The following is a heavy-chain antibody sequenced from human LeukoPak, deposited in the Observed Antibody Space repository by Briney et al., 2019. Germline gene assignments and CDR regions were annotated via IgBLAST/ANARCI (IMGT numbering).Heavy chain of an antibody. Sequence: GASVKVSCKASGYTFTSYGISWVRQAPGQGLEWMGWISAYNGNTNSAQKLQGRVTMTTDTSTSTAYMELRSLRSDDTAVYYCARDKNRGGYDYPPLVWGQGTLVTVSS. V-gene: IGHV1-18*01. CDR2: ISAYNGNT. CDR3: ARDKNRGGYDYPPLV. D-gene: IGHD5-12*01. CDR1: GYTFTSYG. J-gene: IGHJ4*02.